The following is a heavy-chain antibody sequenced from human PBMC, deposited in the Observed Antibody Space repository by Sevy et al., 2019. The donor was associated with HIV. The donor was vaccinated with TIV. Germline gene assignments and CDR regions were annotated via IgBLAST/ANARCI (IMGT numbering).Heavy chain of an antibody. CDR1: GFSFRNYG. V-gene: IGHV3-30*02. Sequence: GGSLRLSCAASGFSFRNYGMHWVRQAPCKGLEWVAFISNDGSNKYYADSVKGRFTISRDNSQNTLYLQVNNVRADDTAVFYCAKNIWTGYYVPHGYWGQGTLVTVSS. J-gene: IGHJ4*02. D-gene: IGHD3-9*01. CDR2: ISNDGSNK. CDR3: AKNIWTGYYVPHGY.